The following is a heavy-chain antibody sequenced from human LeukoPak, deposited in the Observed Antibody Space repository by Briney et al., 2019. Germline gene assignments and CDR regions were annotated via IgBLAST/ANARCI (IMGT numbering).Heavy chain of an antibody. CDR3: ARNPYYYDSSGYSDY. D-gene: IGHD3-22*01. Sequence: PGGSLRLSCAASGFTFSDYYMSWIRQAPGKGLEWVSYISSSGSTIYYADSVKGRFTISRDNAKNSLYLQMNSLRAEDTALYHCARNPYYYDSSGYSDYWGQGTLVTVSS. CDR1: GFTFSDYY. V-gene: IGHV3-11*01. CDR2: ISSSGSTI. J-gene: IGHJ4*02.